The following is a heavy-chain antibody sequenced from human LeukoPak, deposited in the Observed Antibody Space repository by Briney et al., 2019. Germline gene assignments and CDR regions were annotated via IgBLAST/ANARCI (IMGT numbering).Heavy chain of an antibody. CDR3: ARDGLP. CDR1: GFTFSSYA. CDR2: ISYDGSNK. Sequence: GGSLRLSCAASGFTFSSYAMHLVRQAPGKGLEWVAVISYDGSNKYYAASVKGRFTISRDNIKNTLYLQMNSLRAEDTALYYCARDGLPWGQGPLVTVSS. V-gene: IGHV3-30-3*01. J-gene: IGHJ5*02.